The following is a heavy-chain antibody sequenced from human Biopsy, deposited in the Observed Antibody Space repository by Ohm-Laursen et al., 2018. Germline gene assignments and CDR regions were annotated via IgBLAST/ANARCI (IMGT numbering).Heavy chain of an antibody. Sequence: GTLSLTCSVSGGSINSANYYWTWIRQPPGKGLEWIGHISHTGYTSYKSSLKSRVTISLDTSRKHLSLRLTSLAAADTAVYYCARGSNEYGGLYFPHWGQGTLVTVSS. V-gene: IGHV4-61*03. CDR2: ISHTGYT. CDR1: GGSINSANYY. D-gene: IGHD4-23*01. J-gene: IGHJ1*01. CDR3: ARGSNEYGGLYFPH.